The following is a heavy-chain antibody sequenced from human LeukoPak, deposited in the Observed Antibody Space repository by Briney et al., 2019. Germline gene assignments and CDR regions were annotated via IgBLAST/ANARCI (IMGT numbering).Heavy chain of an antibody. CDR1: GYSFTNFW. CDR2: IHPVDSDT. CDR3: ATWGSGHWFDY. Sequence: GESLKISCKGSGYSFTNFWIGWVRQKPGKGLEWMGNIHPVDSDTRYSPSFQGQVTISADKSITTAYLQWSSLRASDTAMYYCATWGSGHWFDYWGQGTLVTVSS. D-gene: IGHD2-21*02. J-gene: IGHJ4*02. V-gene: IGHV5-51*01.